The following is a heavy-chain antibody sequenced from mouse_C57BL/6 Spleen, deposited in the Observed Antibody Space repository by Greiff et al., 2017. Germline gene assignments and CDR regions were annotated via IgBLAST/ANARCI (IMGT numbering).Heavy chain of an antibody. D-gene: IGHD2-2*01. CDR1: GFTFSSYG. CDR2: ISSGGSYT. Sequence: EVQLVESGGDLVKPGGSLKLSCAASGFTFSSYGMSWVRQTPDKRLEWVATISSGGSYTYYPDSVKGRFTISRDNAKNTLYLQMSSLKSEDTAMYYCARRGYDERGWFAYWGQGTLVTVSA. CDR3: ARRGYDERGWFAY. J-gene: IGHJ3*01. V-gene: IGHV5-6*01.